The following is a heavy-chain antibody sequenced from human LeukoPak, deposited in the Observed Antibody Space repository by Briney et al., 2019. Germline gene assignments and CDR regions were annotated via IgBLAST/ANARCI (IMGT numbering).Heavy chain of an antibody. Sequence: PGGSLSLSCAASGFTFRDHWKSWVRQAPGKGLEWLATMNEDGSGTYYVDSVTGRFTISSDNAKNSLFLQMNSLRAEDTAVYYCAGGDLRDWGQGAQVTVSS. J-gene: IGHJ4*02. CDR1: GFTFRDHW. CDR2: MNEDGSGT. CDR3: AGGDLRD. V-gene: IGHV3-7*01.